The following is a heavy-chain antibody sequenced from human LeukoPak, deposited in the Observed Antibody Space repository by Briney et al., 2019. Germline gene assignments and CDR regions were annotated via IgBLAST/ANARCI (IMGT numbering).Heavy chain of an antibody. D-gene: IGHD6-19*01. CDR2: IYPGDSDT. Sequence: PGESLKISCKSSGYSFTTYFIVWVCQMPGKGLEWMGIIYPGDSDTRYSPSFQGQVTISADKSISTAYLQWSSLKASDTAMYYCARRRYTSGPDYWGQGTLVTVFS. CDR1: GYSFTTYF. J-gene: IGHJ4*02. CDR3: ARRRYTSGPDY. V-gene: IGHV5-51*01.